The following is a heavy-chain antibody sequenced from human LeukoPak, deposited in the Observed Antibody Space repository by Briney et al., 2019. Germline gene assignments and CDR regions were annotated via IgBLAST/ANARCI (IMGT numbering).Heavy chain of an antibody. CDR1: GFTFSSYA. CDR2: ISGSGGST. CDR3: ARDSGYNWNYDDY. D-gene: IGHD1-20*01. V-gene: IGHV3-23*01. J-gene: IGHJ4*02. Sequence: GGSLRLSCAASGFTFSSYAMSWVRQAPGKGLEWVSAISGSGGSTYYADSVKGRFTISRDNAKNSLYLQMNSLRDEDTAVYYCARDSGYNWNYDDYWGQGTLVTVSS.